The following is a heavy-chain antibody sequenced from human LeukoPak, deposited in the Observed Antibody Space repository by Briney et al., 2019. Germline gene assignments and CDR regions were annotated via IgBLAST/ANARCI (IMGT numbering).Heavy chain of an antibody. V-gene: IGHV4-34*01. CDR3: ARGLRQQLVSDY. CDR1: GGSFSGYY. CDR2: INHSGST. J-gene: IGHJ4*02. D-gene: IGHD6-13*01. Sequence: SETLSLTCAVYGGSFSGYYWSWIRQPPGKGLEWIGEINHSGSTNYNPSLKSRVTISVDTSKNQFSLKLSSVTAADTAVYYCARGLRQQLVSDYWGQGTLVTVSS.